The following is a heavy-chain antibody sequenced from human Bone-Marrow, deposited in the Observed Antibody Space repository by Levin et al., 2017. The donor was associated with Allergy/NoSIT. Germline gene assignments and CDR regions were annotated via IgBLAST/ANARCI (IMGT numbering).Heavy chain of an antibody. CDR2: IKQDGSEK. CDR1: GFTFSSYW. V-gene: IGHV3-7*01. Sequence: GGSLRLSCAASGFTFSSYWMSWVRKAPGKGLEWVANIKQDGSEKYYVDSVKGRFTISRDNAKNSLYLQMNSLRAEDTAVYYCARDKESVVSRTLSAHPFDYWGQGTLVTVSS. J-gene: IGHJ4*02. CDR3: ARDKESVVSRTLSAHPFDY. D-gene: IGHD4-23*01.